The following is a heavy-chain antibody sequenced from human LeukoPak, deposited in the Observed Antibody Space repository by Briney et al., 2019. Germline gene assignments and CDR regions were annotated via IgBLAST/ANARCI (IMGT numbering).Heavy chain of an antibody. CDR3: AKDNVGVWMIVGILAD. CDR2: IRYDGSNK. J-gene: IGHJ4*02. Sequence: GGSLRLSCAESGFTFCSYGMHWVRQAPGKGLEWVAFIRYDGSNKYYADSVKGRFTISRDNSKNTLYLQMNSLRAEDTAVYYCAKDNVGVWMIVGILADWGQGTLVTVSS. CDR1: GFTFCSYG. D-gene: IGHD3-22*01. V-gene: IGHV3-30*02.